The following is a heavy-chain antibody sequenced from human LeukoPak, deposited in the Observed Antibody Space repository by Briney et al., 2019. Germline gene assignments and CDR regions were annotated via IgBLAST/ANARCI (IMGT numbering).Heavy chain of an antibody. CDR2: IYYSGST. CDR3: ASGTTVTTHDAFDI. D-gene: IGHD4-17*01. CDR1: GGSISSYY. Sequence: SETLSLTCTVSGGSISSYYWSWIRQPPGKGLEWIGYIYYSGSTNYNPSLKSRVTISVDTSKNQFSLKLSSVTAADTAVYYCASGTTVTTHDAFDIWGQGTMVTVSS. V-gene: IGHV4-59*01. J-gene: IGHJ3*02.